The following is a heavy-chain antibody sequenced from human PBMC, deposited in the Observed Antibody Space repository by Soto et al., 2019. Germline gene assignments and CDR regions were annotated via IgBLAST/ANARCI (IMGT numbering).Heavy chain of an antibody. J-gene: IGHJ4*02. CDR3: ASVPIWCGSSSCYTEGFDS. V-gene: IGHV3-23*01. CDR1: GFVCSDYD. CDR2: ISAGGSDT. D-gene: IGHD2-2*01. Sequence: PGSSLRRYCVAPGFVCSDYDMSWVRQAPGKGLEWVSAISAGGSDTYYADSVKGRFTVSRVNSESTLYLQMNTLRAEDTAIYYCASVPIWCGSSSCYTEGFDSWGQGPLVTVSS.